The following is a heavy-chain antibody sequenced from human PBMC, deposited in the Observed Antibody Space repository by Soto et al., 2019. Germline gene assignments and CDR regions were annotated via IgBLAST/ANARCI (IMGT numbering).Heavy chain of an antibody. Sequence: EVQLLESGGGLVQPGGSLRLSCAASGFTFSSYAMSWVRQAPGKGLEWVSAISGSGGSTYYADSVKGRFTISRDNYKIRLDLKKNSLRADDTAVDYCAKSPLSYCSSTLCDAYDRANWFDSWGQGSLVTVSS. V-gene: IGHV3-23*01. CDR2: ISGSGGST. D-gene: IGHD2-2*01. CDR3: AKSPLSYCSSTLCDAYDRANWFDS. CDR1: GFTFSSYA. J-gene: IGHJ5*01.